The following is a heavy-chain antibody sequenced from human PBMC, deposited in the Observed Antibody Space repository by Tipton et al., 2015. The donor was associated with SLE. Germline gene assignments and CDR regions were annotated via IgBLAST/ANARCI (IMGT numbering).Heavy chain of an antibody. J-gene: IGHJ5*02. CDR1: GGSINNHY. CDR2: IHYRGRT. CDR3: VRRVLESAILGVSGNWLDP. Sequence: TLSLTCTVSGGSINNHYWNWIRQPPGKGLEWIGRIHYRGRTNYNPSLSSRVTISIDTSSNQFFLKLTSVTAADTAVYYCVRRVLESAILGVSGNWLDPWGQGALVTVSS. V-gene: IGHV4-59*11. D-gene: IGHD3-3*01.